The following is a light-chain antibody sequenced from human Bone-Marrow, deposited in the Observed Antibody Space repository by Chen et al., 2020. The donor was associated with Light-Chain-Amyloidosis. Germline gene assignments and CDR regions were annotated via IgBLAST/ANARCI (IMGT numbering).Light chain of an antibody. CDR1: DLPTKY. V-gene: IGLV3-25*03. CDR2: RDT. CDR3: QSADSSGTYEVR. Sequence: SYELTQPPSVSVSPGQTARITCSGDDLPTKYAYWYQQKPGQAPVLVIHRDTERPSGISERFSGSSSENTATLTISGVQAEDEADYHCQSADSSGTYEVRFGGGTKLTGL. J-gene: IGLJ2*01.